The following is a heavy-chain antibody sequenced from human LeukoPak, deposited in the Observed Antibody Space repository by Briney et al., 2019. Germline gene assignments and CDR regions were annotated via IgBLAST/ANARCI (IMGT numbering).Heavy chain of an antibody. CDR1: GGSISSYY. CDR2: IYYSGST. CDR3: ARGGRDGYNYDY. J-gene: IGHJ4*02. V-gene: IGHV4-59*01. D-gene: IGHD5-12*01. Sequence: SETLSLTCTVSGGSISSYYWSWIRQPPGKGLEWIAYIYYSGSTNYNPSLKSRVTISVDTSKDQFSLKLSSVTAADTAVYYCARGGRDGYNYDYWGQGTLVTVSS.